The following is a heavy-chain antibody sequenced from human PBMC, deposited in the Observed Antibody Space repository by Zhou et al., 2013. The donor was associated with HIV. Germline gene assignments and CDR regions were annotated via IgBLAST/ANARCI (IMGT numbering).Heavy chain of an antibody. Sequence: VQLLQSGTEVKKSGASMKVSCKTSGYTFTSYSISWVRQAPGHGLEWMGWISPYNGNTNYAQKFQGRVTMTTDTSTRTAYMELRSLKSDDTAVYYCARLGPPCSTATCYYNFDYWGQGTLVTVSS. V-gene: IGHV1-18*01. CDR2: ISPYNGNT. CDR1: GYTFTSYS. J-gene: IGHJ4*02. D-gene: IGHD2-2*01. CDR3: ARLGPPCSTATCYYNFDY.